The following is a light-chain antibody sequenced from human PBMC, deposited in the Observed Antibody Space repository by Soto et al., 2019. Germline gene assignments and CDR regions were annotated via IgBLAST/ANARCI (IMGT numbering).Light chain of an antibody. CDR1: SSNIGNNY. V-gene: IGLV1-51*01. CDR3: GTWDSSLSAGGV. CDR2: DNN. J-gene: IGLJ3*02. Sequence: QSVLTQPPSVSAAPGQKVTISCSGSSSNIGNNYVSWYQQLPGTAPKLLIYDNNKRPSEIPDRFSGSKSGTSATLGITGLQTGDEADYYCGTWDSSLSAGGVFGGGTKVTVL.